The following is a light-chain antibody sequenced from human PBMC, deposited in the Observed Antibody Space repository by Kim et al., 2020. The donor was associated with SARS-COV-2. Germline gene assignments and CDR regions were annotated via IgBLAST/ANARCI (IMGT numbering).Light chain of an antibody. V-gene: IGLV1-40*01. Sequence: QSVLTQPPSVSGAPGQRVTISCTGSSSNIGADYDVHWYQQIPGTAPKLLIFGNNNRPSGVPDRFSGSKSGTSASLAITGLQAEDEAGYYCQSYDSSLNAVLFGGGTQLTVL. J-gene: IGLJ2*01. CDR2: GNN. CDR1: SSNIGADYD. CDR3: QSYDSSLNAVL.